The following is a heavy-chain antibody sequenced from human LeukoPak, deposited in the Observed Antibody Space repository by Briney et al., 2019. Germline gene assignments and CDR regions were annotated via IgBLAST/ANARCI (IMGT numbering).Heavy chain of an antibody. CDR1: GGSISSSSYY. J-gene: IGHJ4*02. Sequence: SETLSLTCTVSGGSISSSSYYWGWIRQPPGKGLEWIGSIYYSGSTNYNPSLKSRVTISVDTSKNQFSLKLSSVTAADTAVYYCARDSHGGWYDYWGQGTLVTVSS. D-gene: IGHD6-19*01. CDR2: IYYSGST. V-gene: IGHV4-39*07. CDR3: ARDSHGGWYDY.